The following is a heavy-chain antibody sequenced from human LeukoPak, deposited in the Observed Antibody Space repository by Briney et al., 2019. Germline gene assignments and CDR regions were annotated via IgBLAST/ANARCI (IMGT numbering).Heavy chain of an antibody. CDR3: ARGYSGYHDAFHI. CDR1: GGTISSYA. D-gene: IGHD1-26*01. Sequence: ASVKVSCKASGGTISSYAIMWVRQAPGQGLERMGGIIPMFDTADYAQKFQGRVTFTADESTNTAYMELSSLRSEDTAVYYCARGYSGYHDAFHIWGQGTMVTVSS. J-gene: IGHJ3*02. V-gene: IGHV1-69*13. CDR2: IIPMFDTA.